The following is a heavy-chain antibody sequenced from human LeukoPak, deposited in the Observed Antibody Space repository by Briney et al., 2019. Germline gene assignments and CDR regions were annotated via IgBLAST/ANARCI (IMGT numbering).Heavy chain of an antibody. CDR1: GFTFSNAW. CDR3: TTVKDDFWTMDAFDI. V-gene: IGHV3-15*01. J-gene: IGHJ3*02. Sequence: GGSLRLSCAASGFTFSNAWTSWVRQAPGKGLEWVGRIKSKTDGGTTDYAAPVKGRFTISRDDSKNTLYLQMNSLKTEDTAVYYCTTVKDDFWTMDAFDIWGQGTMVTVSS. CDR2: IKSKTDGGTT. D-gene: IGHD3-3*01.